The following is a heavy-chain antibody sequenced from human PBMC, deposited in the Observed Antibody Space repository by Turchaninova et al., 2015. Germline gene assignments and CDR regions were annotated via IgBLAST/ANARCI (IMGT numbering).Heavy chain of an antibody. CDR3: ARSTLGWYFDL. CDR1: GFLLSGYY. J-gene: IGHJ2*01. D-gene: IGHD2-15*01. V-gene: IGHV3-11*04. CDR2: ISSSGSAI. Sequence: QVQLLDSGGGLVKPGGSLGLSCAASGFLLSGYYMRWIRQAPGKGLDWVSYISSSGSAIYYADSVKGRFTISRDIAKNSLYLQMSSLSAEDTAVYYCARSTLGWYFDLWGRGTLVTVSS.